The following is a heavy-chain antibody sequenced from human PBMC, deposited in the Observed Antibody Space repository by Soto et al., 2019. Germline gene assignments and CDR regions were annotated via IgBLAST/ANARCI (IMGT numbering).Heavy chain of an antibody. CDR3: TTRPNTSGWSYFQR. CDR1: GFAFSNAW. CDR2: IKSKTDGGTT. V-gene: IGHV3-15*01. J-gene: IGHJ1*01. Sequence: GGSLRLSCTASGFAFSNAWMSWVRQAPGKGLEWVGRIKSKTDGGTTDYAAPVKGRFSISRDDSKNTLYLQLSSLIMEDTAVYYCTTRPNTSGWSYFQRWGQGTLVTVSS. D-gene: IGHD6-19*01.